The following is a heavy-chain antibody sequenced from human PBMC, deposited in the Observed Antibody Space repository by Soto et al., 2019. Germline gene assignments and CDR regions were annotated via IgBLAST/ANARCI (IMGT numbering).Heavy chain of an antibody. CDR3: AIDRKYYDYVWGSYRYSPFDY. J-gene: IGHJ4*02. V-gene: IGHV1-69*01. CDR2: IIRIFGTA. Sequence: QVQLVQSGAEVKKPGSSVKVSCKASGGTFSSYAISGVRQAPGQGLEWMGGIIRIFGTANYAQKFQGRVTITTDESTSTAYMELSSLRSEETAVYYCAIDRKYYDYVWGSYRYSPFDYWGQGTLVTVSS. D-gene: IGHD3-16*02. CDR1: GGTFSSYA.